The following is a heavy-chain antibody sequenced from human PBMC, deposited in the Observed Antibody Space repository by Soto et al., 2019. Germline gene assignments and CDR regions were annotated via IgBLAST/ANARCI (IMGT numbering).Heavy chain of an antibody. V-gene: IGHV1-18*01. CDR3: ARLLTEGATFREDAFDI. J-gene: IGHJ3*02. D-gene: IGHD1-26*01. CDR2: ISTFNGKT. Sequence: QVELMQSGGEVKRPGASVKVSCKPSRYTFTSHGISWVRQAPGQGLEWMGWISTFNGKTDSAQKFQGRITMTADTRTNTAYMELRNLRSDDTAVYYCARLLTEGATFREDAFDIWGQGTKVTVSS. CDR1: RYTFTSHG.